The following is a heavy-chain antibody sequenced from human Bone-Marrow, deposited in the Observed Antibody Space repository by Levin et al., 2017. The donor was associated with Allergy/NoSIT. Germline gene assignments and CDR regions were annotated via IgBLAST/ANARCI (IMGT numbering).Heavy chain of an antibody. CDR2: ISSSSSYI. D-gene: IGHD3-10*01. Sequence: GGSLRLSCAASGFTFSSYSMNWVRQAPGKGLEWVSSISSSSSYIYYADSVKGRFTISRDNAKNSLYLQMNSLRAEDTAVYYCARVMGEMVRDGMDVWGQGTTVTVSS. CDR1: GFTFSSYS. J-gene: IGHJ6*02. CDR3: ARVMGEMVRDGMDV. V-gene: IGHV3-21*01.